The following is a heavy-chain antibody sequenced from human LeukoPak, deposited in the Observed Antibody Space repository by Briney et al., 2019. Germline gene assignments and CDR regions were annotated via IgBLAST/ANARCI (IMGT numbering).Heavy chain of an antibody. J-gene: IGHJ5*02. CDR3: AKDPIRGSSSPNWFDP. Sequence: SETLSLTCTVSGGSISSYYWSWIRQPPGKGLEWIGYIYYSGSTNYNPSLKSRVTISVDTSKNQFSLKLSSVTAADTAVYYCAKDPIRGSSSPNWFDPWGQGTLVTVSS. CDR1: GGSISSYY. CDR2: IYYSGST. D-gene: IGHD6-6*01. V-gene: IGHV4-59*01.